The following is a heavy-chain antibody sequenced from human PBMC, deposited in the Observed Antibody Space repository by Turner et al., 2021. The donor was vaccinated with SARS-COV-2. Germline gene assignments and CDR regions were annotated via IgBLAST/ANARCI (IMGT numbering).Heavy chain of an antibody. D-gene: IGHD3-10*01. J-gene: IGHJ5*02. CDR3: ARELTNNWFHP. CDR2: IYYRGST. CDR1: GDSISSKS. V-gene: IGHV4-59*01. Sequence: QVQLQESGPGLVRPSETLSLTCTVSGDSISSKSWSWIRQSPGKRLEWIGYIYYRGSTNYNPSLKSRVTISVDTSKNQFSLKLTSVTAADTALYYCARELTNNWFHPWGQGTLVTVSS.